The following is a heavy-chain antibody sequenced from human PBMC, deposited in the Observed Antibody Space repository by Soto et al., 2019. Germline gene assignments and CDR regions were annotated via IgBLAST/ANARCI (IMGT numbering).Heavy chain of an antibody. CDR3: ARNVDSWSGYYDP. CDR2: IYDSGST. D-gene: IGHD3-3*01. CDR1: GGSISSGGYY. J-gene: IGHJ5*02. V-gene: IGHV4-31*03. Sequence: SETLSLTCTVSGGSISSGGYYWSWIRQHPGKGRVWSGYIYDSGSTYYNPSLKSRVTISVDTSKHHSSLKLSSVTAAATALYYCARNVDSWSGYYDPWGQGTLVTVSS.